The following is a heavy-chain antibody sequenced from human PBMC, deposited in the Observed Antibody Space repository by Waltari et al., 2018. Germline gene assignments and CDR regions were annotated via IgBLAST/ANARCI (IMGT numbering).Heavy chain of an antibody. CDR2: CNPTSGGT. CDR3: ARDQGVRLKPLPLGY. V-gene: IGHV1-2*02. Sequence: QVQLVQSGAEVKKPGASVKVSCKDSGYTFAGDYMHWVRQAPGQGRQWMGWCNPTSGGTNYAQKFQGRVTMTRDTSISPAYLELSRLRSDDTAVYYCARDQGVRLKPLPLGYWGQGTLVTVSS. CDR1: GYTFAGDY. D-gene: IGHD3-16*01. J-gene: IGHJ4*02.